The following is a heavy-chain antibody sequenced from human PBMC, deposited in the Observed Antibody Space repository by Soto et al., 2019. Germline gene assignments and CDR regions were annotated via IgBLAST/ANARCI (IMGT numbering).Heavy chain of an antibody. J-gene: IGHJ6*02. CDR3: AASPGKESTIYYYYYGMDV. CDR1: GFTFTSSA. CDR2: IVVGSGNT. Sequence: SVKVSCKSSGFTFTSSAVQWVRQARGQRLEWIGWIVVGSGNTNYAQKFQERVTITRDMSTSTAYMELSSLRSEDTAVYYCAASPGKESTIYYYYYGMDVWGQGTTVTVSS. V-gene: IGHV1-58*01. D-gene: IGHD3-10*01.